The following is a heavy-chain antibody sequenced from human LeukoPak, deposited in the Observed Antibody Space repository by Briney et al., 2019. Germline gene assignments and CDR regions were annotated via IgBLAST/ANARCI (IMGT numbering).Heavy chain of an antibody. CDR3: AILEGVSVLVVVAATRPDDY. Sequence: GGSLRLSCAASGFTFSSYAMSWVRQAPGKGLEWVSAISGSGGSTYYADSVKGRFTISRDNSKNTLYLQMNTLRAEDKAVYYCAILEGVSVLVVVAATRPDDYWGQGTLVTVSS. J-gene: IGHJ4*02. V-gene: IGHV3-23*01. D-gene: IGHD2-15*01. CDR2: ISGSGGST. CDR1: GFTFSSYA.